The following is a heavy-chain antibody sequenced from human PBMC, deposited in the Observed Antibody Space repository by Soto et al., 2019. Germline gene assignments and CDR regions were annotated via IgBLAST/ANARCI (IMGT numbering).Heavy chain of an antibody. CDR2: IYYSGST. Sequence: SETLSLTCAVNGGSGGSFSGYYWSWIRQPPGKGLEWIGYIYYSGSTNYNPSLKSRVTISVDTSKNQFSLKLSSVTAADTAVYYCARGYSYGSILDYWGQGTLVTVSS. V-gene: IGHV4-59*01. CDR3: ARGYSYGSILDY. J-gene: IGHJ4*02. D-gene: IGHD5-18*01. CDR1: GGSFSGYY.